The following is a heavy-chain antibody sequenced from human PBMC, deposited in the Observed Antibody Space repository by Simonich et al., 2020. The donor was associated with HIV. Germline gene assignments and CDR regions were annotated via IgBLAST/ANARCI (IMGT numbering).Heavy chain of an antibody. V-gene: IGHV4-31*03. D-gene: IGHD1-20*01. CDR2: IYNSGNT. CDR3: ARVGIRMYAFDI. CDR1: GGSLSSDGYY. J-gene: IGHJ3*02. Sequence: QVQLQESGPGLVKPSQTLSLTCTVSGGSLSSDGYYWSWIRQHPGKGLEWIWYIYNSGNTDYNPSLKSRGTISVDTSKNQFSLKLGSVTAADTAVYYCARVGIRMYAFDIWGQGTMVTVSS.